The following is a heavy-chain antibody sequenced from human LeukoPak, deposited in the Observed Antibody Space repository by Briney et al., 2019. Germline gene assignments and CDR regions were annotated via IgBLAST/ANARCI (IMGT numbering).Heavy chain of an antibody. J-gene: IGHJ6*03. D-gene: IGHD7-27*01. CDR3: ARRTGEPLAYYYYYMDV. Sequence: PGGSLRLSCAASGFTFSSYWMSWVRQAPGKGLEWVANIKQDGSEKYYVDSVKGRFTISRDNAKNSLYLQMNSLRAEDTAVYYCARRTGEPLAYYYYYMDVWGKGTTVTISS. CDR1: GFTFSSYW. CDR2: IKQDGSEK. V-gene: IGHV3-7*01.